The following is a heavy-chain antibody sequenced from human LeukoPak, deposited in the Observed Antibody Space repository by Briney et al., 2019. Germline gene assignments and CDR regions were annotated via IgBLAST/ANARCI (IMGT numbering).Heavy chain of an antibody. V-gene: IGHV1-18*01. D-gene: IGHD4-23*01. J-gene: IGHJ5*02. CDR1: GYTFTGYG. CDR3: ARGPNKSDGGNSGSAWFDP. Sequence: GASVKVSCKASGYTFTGYGISWVRQAPGQGLEWMGWISPYNGDTNYAQKLQGRVTMTRNTSISTAYMELSSLRSEDTAVYYCARGPNKSDGGNSGSAWFDPWGQGTLVTVSS. CDR2: ISPYNGDT.